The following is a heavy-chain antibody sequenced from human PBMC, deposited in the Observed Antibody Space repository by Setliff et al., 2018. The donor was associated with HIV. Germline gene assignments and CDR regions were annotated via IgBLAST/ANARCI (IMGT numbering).Heavy chain of an antibody. CDR2: IYTSGST. CDR1: GGSISSGSHY. CDR3: ARDSWRRADY. Sequence: SETLSLTCTVSGGSISSGSHYWSWIRQPAGKGLEWIGRIYTSGSTNYNPSLKSRVTISVDTSKNQFSLKLSSVTAADTAVYYCARDSWRRADYWGQGTLVTVSS. D-gene: IGHD6-25*01. V-gene: IGHV4-61*02. J-gene: IGHJ4*02.